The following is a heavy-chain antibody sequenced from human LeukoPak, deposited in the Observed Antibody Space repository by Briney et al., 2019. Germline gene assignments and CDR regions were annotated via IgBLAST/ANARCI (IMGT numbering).Heavy chain of an antibody. V-gene: IGHV3-48*03. CDR2: IGSSGSSI. D-gene: IGHD3-10*01. Sequence: PGGSLRLSCAASGFTFSSYEMNWVRQAPGKGLEWVSYIGSSGSSIYYADSVKGRFTISRDNAKNSPYLQMNSLGAEDTAVYYCARGSFGFLGWFGELWVWGQGTPVTVSS. CDR3: ARGSFGFLGWFGELWV. CDR1: GFTFSSYE. J-gene: IGHJ4*02.